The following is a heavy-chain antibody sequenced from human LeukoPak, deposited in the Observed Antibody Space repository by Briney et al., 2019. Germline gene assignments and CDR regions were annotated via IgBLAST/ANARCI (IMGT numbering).Heavy chain of an antibody. D-gene: IGHD6-13*01. V-gene: IGHV1-69*13. CDR1: GGTFSSYA. J-gene: IGHJ4*02. Sequence: SVKVSCKASGGTFSSYAISWVRQAPGQGLEWMGGIISIFGTANYAQKFQGRVTITADESTSTAYMELSSLRSEDTAVYYCARAGIAAAGTLDYWGQGTLVTVSS. CDR2: IISIFGTA. CDR3: ARAGIAAAGTLDY.